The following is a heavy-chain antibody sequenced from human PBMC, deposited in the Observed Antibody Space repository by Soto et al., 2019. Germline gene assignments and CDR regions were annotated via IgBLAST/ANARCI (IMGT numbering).Heavy chain of an antibody. Sequence: GSLRLSCAASGFTFSSYGMHWVRQAPGKGLEWVAVISYDGSNKYYADSVKGRFTISRDNSKNTLYLQMNSLRAEDTAVYYCAKDGLYSSSRLVSWGQGTLVTVSS. J-gene: IGHJ4*02. V-gene: IGHV3-30*18. CDR2: ISYDGSNK. D-gene: IGHD6-6*01. CDR1: GFTFSSYG. CDR3: AKDGLYSSSRLVS.